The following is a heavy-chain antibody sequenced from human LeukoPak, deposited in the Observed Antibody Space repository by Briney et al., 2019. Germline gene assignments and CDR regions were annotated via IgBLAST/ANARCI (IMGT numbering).Heavy chain of an antibody. Sequence: SETLSLTCTVSGDSINGSPYYWSWIRQPAGKTLQWFGRIHASGSTDYNASLKTRVTVSLDTSKNQFSLRLNSVTATDTAVYYCARDRLSGLLDYWGQGTLVTVSS. CDR1: GDSINGSPYY. D-gene: IGHD3-9*01. CDR2: IHASGST. J-gene: IGHJ4*02. V-gene: IGHV4-61*02. CDR3: ARDRLSGLLDY.